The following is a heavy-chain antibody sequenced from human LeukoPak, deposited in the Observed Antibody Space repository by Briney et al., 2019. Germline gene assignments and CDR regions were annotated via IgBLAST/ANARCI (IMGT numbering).Heavy chain of an antibody. V-gene: IGHV3-53*01. Sequence: PGGSLRLSCAASGFTVSTNYISWVRQAPGKGLEWVSVVYSGGATHYVDSVKGRFTISRDSPKNALYLQMNSLRVEDTAAYYCARGRQIGSSYYYYYMDVWGKGTTVTVSS. J-gene: IGHJ6*03. CDR3: ARGRQIGSSYYYYYMDV. D-gene: IGHD3-10*01. CDR2: VYSGGAT. CDR1: GFTVSTNY.